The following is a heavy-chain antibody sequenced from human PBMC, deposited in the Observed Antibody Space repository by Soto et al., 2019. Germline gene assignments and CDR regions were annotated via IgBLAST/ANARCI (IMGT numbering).Heavy chain of an antibody. J-gene: IGHJ6*02. CDR2: LKSDNGGT. CDR3: ARALCPRGSVSPCPTDSFNV. D-gene: IGHD3-10*01. Sequence: QVPLVQSGAEVKPPGASMKVSCKASGYTFTGHYMPLVRQVPGKRLESLGRLKSDNGGTYYAPNSQGRVTFTTDTSITSAHMSLSGLLSDDTAVYFCARALCPRGSVSPCPTDSFNVWAQVATVTVSS. V-gene: IGHV1-2*06. CDR1: GYTFTGHY.